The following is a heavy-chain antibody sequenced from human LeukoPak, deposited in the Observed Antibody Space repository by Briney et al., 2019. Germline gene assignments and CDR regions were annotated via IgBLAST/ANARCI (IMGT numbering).Heavy chain of an antibody. Sequence: SETLSLTCTVSGGSISSYYWSWIRQPPGKGLEWIGYIYYSGSTNYNPSLKSRVTISVDTSKNQFSLKLSSVTAADTAVYYCAREGLVGVHFDIWGQGTMVTVSS. V-gene: IGHV4-59*01. CDR1: GGSISSYY. D-gene: IGHD3-10*01. CDR2: IYYSGST. CDR3: AREGLVGVHFDI. J-gene: IGHJ3*02.